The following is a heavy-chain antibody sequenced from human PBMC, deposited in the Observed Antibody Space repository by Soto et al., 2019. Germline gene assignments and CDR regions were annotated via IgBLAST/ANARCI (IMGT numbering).Heavy chain of an antibody. D-gene: IGHD3-22*01. CDR1: GFTFTSSA. V-gene: IGHV1-58*01. CDR3: AADRYYYSSSGNTFDY. J-gene: IGHJ4*02. Sequence: SVKVSCKASGFTFTSSAVQWVRQARGQRLEWIGWIVVGSGNTNYAQKFQERVTITRDMSTSTAYMELSSLRSEDTAVYYCAADRYYYSSSGNTFDYWGQGTLVTVSS. CDR2: IVVGSGNT.